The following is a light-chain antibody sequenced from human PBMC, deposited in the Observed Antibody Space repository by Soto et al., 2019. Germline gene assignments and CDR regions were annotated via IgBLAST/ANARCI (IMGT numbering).Light chain of an antibody. J-gene: IGKJ2*01. CDR1: QSVSSSY. CDR2: GAS. V-gene: IGKV3-20*01. CDR3: QQYGSSSYT. Sequence: EIVLTQSPGTLSLSPGERATLSCRASQSVSSSYLAWYQQKPGQAPRLLIYGASSRATRIPHRFSGSGSGTDFTLTISRLEPEDCAVYYCQQYGSSSYTFGQGTKLEIK.